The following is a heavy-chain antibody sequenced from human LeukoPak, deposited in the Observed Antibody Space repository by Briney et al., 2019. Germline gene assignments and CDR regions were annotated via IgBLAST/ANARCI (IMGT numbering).Heavy chain of an antibody. CDR2: IIPIFGTA. J-gene: IGHJ5*02. V-gene: IGHV1-69*05. CDR3: ARDYIGGYAPFDP. CDR1: GGTFSSYA. D-gene: IGHD3-22*01. Sequence: SVKVPCKASGGTFSSYAISWVRQAPGQGLEWMGGIIPIFGTANYAQKFQGRVTITTDEATSTAYMELSSLRSEDTAVYYCARDYIGGYAPFDPWGQGTLVTVSS.